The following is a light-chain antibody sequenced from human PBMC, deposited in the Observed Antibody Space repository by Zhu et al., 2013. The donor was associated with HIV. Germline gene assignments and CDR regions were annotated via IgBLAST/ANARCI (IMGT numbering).Light chain of an antibody. CDR1: SSNIGAGYD. Sequence: QSVLTQPPSVSGAPGQRVTISCTGSSSNIGAGYDVHWYRQLQGRAPKLLIHGNTNRPSGVPDRFSGSKSGTSASLAITGLQAEDEADYYCQSYDSTLSSYVFGTGTKVTVL. V-gene: IGLV1-40*01. J-gene: IGLJ1*01. CDR2: GNT. CDR3: QSYDSTLSSYV.